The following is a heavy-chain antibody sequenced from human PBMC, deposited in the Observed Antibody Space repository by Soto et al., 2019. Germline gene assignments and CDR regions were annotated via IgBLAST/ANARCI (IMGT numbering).Heavy chain of an antibody. J-gene: IGHJ4*02. D-gene: IGHD4-17*01. CDR1: GFTFSSYA. Sequence: QVQLVESGGGVVQPGRSLRLSCAASGFTFSSYAMHWVRQAPGKGLEWVAVISYDGSNKYYADSVKRRVSISRDNSKNTLYLQMNSLRAEDTAVYYCARAPTTVTTPYYFDYWGQGTLVTVSS. CDR3: ARAPTTVTTPYYFDY. CDR2: ISYDGSNK. V-gene: IGHV3-30-3*01.